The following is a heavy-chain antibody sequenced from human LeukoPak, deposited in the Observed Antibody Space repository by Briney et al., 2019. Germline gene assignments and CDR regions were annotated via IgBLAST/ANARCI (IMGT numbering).Heavy chain of an antibody. D-gene: IGHD3-10*02. V-gene: IGHV3-21*01. CDR3: AELGITMTGGV. CDR1: GFTFSSYT. J-gene: IGHJ6*04. Sequence: GGSLRLSCAASGFTFSSYTMNWVRQAPGKGLEWVSSISSSSSYIYYVDSVKRRFSISRDNAKNSLYLQMNSLRAEDTAVYYCAELGITMTGGVWGKGTTVTISS. CDR2: ISSSSSYI.